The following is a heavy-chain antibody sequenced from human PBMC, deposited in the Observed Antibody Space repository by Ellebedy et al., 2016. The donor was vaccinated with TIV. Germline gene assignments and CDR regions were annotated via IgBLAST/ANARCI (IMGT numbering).Heavy chain of an antibody. D-gene: IGHD2-15*01. Sequence: GESLKISCAASGFSFSYYWMHWVRHAPGKGLVLVSRIIRDGDYTNYADSVKGRFTISRDNAKKTLYLQMNGLRAEDTAVYYCTTDEGGSFDSWGQGTLVTVSS. J-gene: IGHJ4*02. V-gene: IGHV3-74*01. CDR2: IIRDGDYT. CDR3: TTDEGGSFDS. CDR1: GFSFSYYW.